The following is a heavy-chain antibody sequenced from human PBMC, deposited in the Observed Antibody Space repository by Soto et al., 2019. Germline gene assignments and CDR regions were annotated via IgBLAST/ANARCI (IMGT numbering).Heavy chain of an antibody. Sequence: VQLVESGGGLVKPGGSLRLSCAASGFTFSSYSMNWVRQAPGKGLEWVSSISSSSSYIYYADSVKGRFTISRDNAKNSLYLQMNSLRAEDTAVYYCARGLYYYDSSGYYSPWGQGTLVTVSS. V-gene: IGHV3-21*01. CDR1: GFTFSSYS. J-gene: IGHJ5*02. CDR2: ISSSSSYI. D-gene: IGHD3-22*01. CDR3: ARGLYYYDSSGYYSP.